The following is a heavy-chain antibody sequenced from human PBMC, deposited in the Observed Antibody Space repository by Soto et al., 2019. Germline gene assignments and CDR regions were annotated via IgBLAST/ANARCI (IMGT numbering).Heavy chain of an antibody. Sequence: GSLRLSCAASGFTFSSYWMSWVRQAPGKGLEWVANIKQDGSEKYYVDSVKGRFTISRDNAKNSLYLQMNSLRAEDTAVYYCARDTRDGYFNWFDPWGQGTLVTVYS. J-gene: IGHJ5*02. CDR3: ARDTRDGYFNWFDP. CDR2: IKQDGSEK. D-gene: IGHD5-12*01. CDR1: GFTFSSYW. V-gene: IGHV3-7*03.